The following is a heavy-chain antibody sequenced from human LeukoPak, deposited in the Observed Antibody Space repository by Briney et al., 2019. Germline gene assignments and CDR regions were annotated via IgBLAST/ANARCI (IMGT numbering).Heavy chain of an antibody. CDR3: ARDQGGDYDFWSGYDY. D-gene: IGHD3-3*01. J-gene: IGHJ4*02. CDR1: GFTFSSYA. V-gene: IGHV3-30-3*01. Sequence: PGGSLRLSCAASGFTFSSYAIHWVRQAPGKGLEWVAVISYDGSNKYYADSVKGRFTISRDNSKNTLYLQMNSLRAEDTAVYYCARDQGGDYDFWSGYDYWGQGTLVTVSS. CDR2: ISYDGSNK.